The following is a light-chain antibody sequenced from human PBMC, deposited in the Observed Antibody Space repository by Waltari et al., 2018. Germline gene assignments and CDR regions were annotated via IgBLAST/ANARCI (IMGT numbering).Light chain of an antibody. V-gene: IGKV3-20*01. Sequence: SCRASQSISRYLAWYQHKPGQAPRLLIYDASSRATGIPDRFSGSGSGTDFSLTISRLEPEDFVVYYCQKYGSLPATFGQGTKVEIK. CDR3: QKYGSLPAT. CDR1: QSISRY. J-gene: IGKJ1*01. CDR2: DAS.